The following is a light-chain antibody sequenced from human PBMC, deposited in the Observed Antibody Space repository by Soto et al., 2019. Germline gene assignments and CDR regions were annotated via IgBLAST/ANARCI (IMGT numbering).Light chain of an antibody. CDR1: QGIGND. CDR2: AAS. CDR3: LQHTTYPWT. Sequence: DIQMTQSPSSLSASVGDRVTITCRASQGIGNDLGWFQQKPGKAPKRLIYAASSLQSGVPSRFSGSRSGTEFTLTINNLQPEDFATYYCLQHTTYPWTFGQGTKVEVK. V-gene: IGKV1-17*02. J-gene: IGKJ1*01.